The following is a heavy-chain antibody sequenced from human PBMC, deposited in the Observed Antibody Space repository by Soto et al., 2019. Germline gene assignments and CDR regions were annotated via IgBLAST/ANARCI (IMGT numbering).Heavy chain of an antibody. CDR1: GDSVSSNSAA. Sequence: PSQTLSLTCAISGDSVSSNSAAWNWIRQSPSRGLEWLGRTYYRSKWYNDYAVSVKSRITINPDTSKNQFSLQLNSVTPEDTAVYYCARARITMVRGPLYGMDVWGQGTTVTVSS. J-gene: IGHJ6*02. CDR2: TYYRSKWYN. V-gene: IGHV6-1*01. D-gene: IGHD3-10*01. CDR3: ARARITMVRGPLYGMDV.